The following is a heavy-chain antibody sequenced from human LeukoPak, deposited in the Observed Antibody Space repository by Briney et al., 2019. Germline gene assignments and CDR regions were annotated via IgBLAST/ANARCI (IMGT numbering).Heavy chain of an antibody. D-gene: IGHD4-17*01. V-gene: IGHV3-48*03. Sequence: GGSLRLSCAASGFTFSSYEMNWVRQAPGKGLEWVSYISSSGSTIYYADSVKGRFTISRDNAMNSLYLQMNSLRAEDTAVYYCAREIGETVTTSKWFDPWGQGTLVTVSS. CDR2: ISSSGSTI. CDR1: GFTFSSYE. J-gene: IGHJ5*02. CDR3: AREIGETVTTSKWFDP.